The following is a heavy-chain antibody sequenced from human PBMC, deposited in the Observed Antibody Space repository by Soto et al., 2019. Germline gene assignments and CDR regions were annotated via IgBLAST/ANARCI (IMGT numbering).Heavy chain of an antibody. V-gene: IGHV4-39*01. CDR2: IHYDGRT. J-gene: IGHJ4*02. CDR1: GGSISSNSYY. Sequence: SETLSLTCTVSGGSISSNSYYWVWIRQPPGKGLEWIASIHYDGRTYYNPSLKSRVTISEDTSNNHFSLKLTSVAAADTAVYYCAGQLGSGSCFDYWGQGALVTVSS. CDR3: AGQLGSGSCFDY. D-gene: IGHD3-10*01.